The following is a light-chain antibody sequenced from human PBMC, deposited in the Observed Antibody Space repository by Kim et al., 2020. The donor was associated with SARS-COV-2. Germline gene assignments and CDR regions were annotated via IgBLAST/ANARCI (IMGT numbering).Light chain of an antibody. CDR2: DAS. Sequence: EIVMTQSPATLSVSPGERATVSCRASRNIYSSLAWYQHKPGQAPRLLIYDASKRATGIPARFSGSGSGTDFTLTISSLEPEDFAVYYCQQRSNWLFTFGPGTKVDIK. V-gene: IGKV3-11*01. J-gene: IGKJ3*01. CDR3: QQRSNWLFT. CDR1: RNIYSS.